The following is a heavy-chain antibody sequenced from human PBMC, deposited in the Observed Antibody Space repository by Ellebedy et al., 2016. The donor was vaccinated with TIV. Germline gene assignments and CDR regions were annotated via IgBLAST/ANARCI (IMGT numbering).Heavy chain of an antibody. J-gene: IGHJ4*02. Sequence: GESLKISCVASGFIFSSYYMTWVRQAPGKGLEWISYISGSGGMMDHADSVKGRFTLSRDNDKNSLYLQMNSLRAEDTAVYFCARDAAAGKTDYWGQGTLVTVSS. CDR1: GFIFSSYY. CDR2: ISGSGGMM. V-gene: IGHV3-48*03. D-gene: IGHD6-13*01. CDR3: ARDAAAGKTDY.